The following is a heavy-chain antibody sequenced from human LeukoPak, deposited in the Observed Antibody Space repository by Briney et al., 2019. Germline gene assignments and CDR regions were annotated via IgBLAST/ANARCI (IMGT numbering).Heavy chain of an antibody. Sequence: GGSLRLSCAASGFIFSSYGMHWVRQAPGKGLEWGAVIYYDGTNKFYADSVKGRFSISRDTSKDTLYLQMNSLRADDTAVYYCVRDKKPYYFDYWGQGTLVTVSS. CDR2: IYYDGTNK. CDR1: GFIFSSYG. V-gene: IGHV3-33*01. CDR3: VRDKKPYYFDY. J-gene: IGHJ4*02.